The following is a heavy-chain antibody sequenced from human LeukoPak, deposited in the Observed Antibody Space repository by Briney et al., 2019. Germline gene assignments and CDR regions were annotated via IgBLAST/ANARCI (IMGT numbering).Heavy chain of an antibody. Sequence: SETLSLTCTISGVSISNYYWSWIRQPPGKGLECLGYIYQGTTNYSPSLNSRVTISVDTSMNQVFLKLTSVTAADTAVYFCARLYSGWAFDYWGQGTLVTVSS. CDR2: IYQGTT. D-gene: IGHD5-12*01. CDR3: ARLYSGWAFDY. V-gene: IGHV4-59*08. CDR1: GVSISNYY. J-gene: IGHJ4*02.